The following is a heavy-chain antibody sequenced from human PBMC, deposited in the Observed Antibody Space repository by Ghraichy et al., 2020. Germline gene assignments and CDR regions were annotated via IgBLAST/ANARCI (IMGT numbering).Heavy chain of an antibody. Sequence: SETLSLTCTVSGTSLTGYYWSWIRQPPGKGLEWIGYIYHSGSSNYSPSLKSRAALSVDTSKNEFSLTLTSVAAADTAVYYCARLGARYADYVGYLDFWGQGSLVTVSS. J-gene: IGHJ4*02. V-gene: IGHV4-59*01. CDR2: IYHSGSS. CDR3: ARLGARYADYVGYLDF. CDR1: GTSLTGYY. D-gene: IGHD4-23*01.